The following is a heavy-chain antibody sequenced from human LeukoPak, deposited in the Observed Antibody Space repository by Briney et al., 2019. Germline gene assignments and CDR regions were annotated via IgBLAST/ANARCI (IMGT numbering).Heavy chain of an antibody. V-gene: IGHV4-59*08. Sequence: SETLSLTCTVSGGSLSSYYWSWIRQPPGKGLEWIGYIYYSGSTNYNPSLKSRVTISVDTSKNQFSLKLSSVTAADTAVYYCARHEWLGWFDPWGQGTLVTVSS. CDR1: GGSLSSYY. J-gene: IGHJ5*02. D-gene: IGHD6-19*01. CDR3: ARHEWLGWFDP. CDR2: IYYSGST.